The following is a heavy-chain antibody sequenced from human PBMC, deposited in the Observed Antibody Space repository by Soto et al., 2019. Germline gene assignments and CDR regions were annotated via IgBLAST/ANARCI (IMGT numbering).Heavy chain of an antibody. J-gene: IGHJ4*02. Sequence: GGSLRLSCAASGFTFRNYAMTWVRQATGKGLEWVSVISGSGDTTYYADSVKGRFTISRDNSKNTVNLQMNSLTAEDTAVYYCAKDLIAIIRGLFDSWGQGTLVTVSS. CDR3: AKDLIAIIRGLFDS. V-gene: IGHV3-23*01. CDR1: GFTFRNYA. CDR2: ISGSGDTT. D-gene: IGHD3-10*01.